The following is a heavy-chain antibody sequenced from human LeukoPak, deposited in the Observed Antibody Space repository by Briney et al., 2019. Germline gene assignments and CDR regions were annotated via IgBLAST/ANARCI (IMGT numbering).Heavy chain of an antibody. CDR3: AREKVFDY. CDR2: IKQDGTEK. Sequence: GGSLRLSCAASGFTLSNHWMIWVRQAPGKGLECVANIKQDGTEKYYLDSVKGRFTIPRDNAKNSLYLQMNSLRAEDTAVYYCAREKVFDYWGQGTLVTVSS. V-gene: IGHV3-7*01. J-gene: IGHJ4*02. CDR1: GFTLSNHW.